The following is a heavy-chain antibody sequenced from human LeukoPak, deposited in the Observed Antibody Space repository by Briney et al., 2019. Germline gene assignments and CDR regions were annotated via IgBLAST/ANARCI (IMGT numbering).Heavy chain of an antibody. J-gene: IGHJ4*02. V-gene: IGHV3-64D*06. CDR3: VKRGSSWSFDY. CDR1: GFTFSGYP. Sequence: GGSLRLSCSASGFTFSGYPMHWVRQAPGEGLQYVSGIRSNGGSTYYADSVKARFTISRDNSKNTLFLQMSSLRAEDTAVYYCVKRGSSWSFDYWGQATLVTDCS. CDR2: IRSNGGST. D-gene: IGHD6-13*01.